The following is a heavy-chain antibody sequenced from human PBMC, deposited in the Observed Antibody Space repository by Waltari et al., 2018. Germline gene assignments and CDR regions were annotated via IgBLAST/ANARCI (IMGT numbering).Heavy chain of an antibody. CDR1: GYSISSGYY. Sequence: QVQLQESGPGLVKPSEPLSLTCAFSGYSISSGYYWGWIRQPPGKGLEWIGTIYHSGRTFYNPSLKSRVTLSVDTSKNQFSLKLSSVTAADTAVYYCTREEGGATDYWGQGTLVTVSS. D-gene: IGHD1-26*01. V-gene: IGHV4-38-2*02. J-gene: IGHJ4*02. CDR2: IYHSGRT. CDR3: TREEGGATDY.